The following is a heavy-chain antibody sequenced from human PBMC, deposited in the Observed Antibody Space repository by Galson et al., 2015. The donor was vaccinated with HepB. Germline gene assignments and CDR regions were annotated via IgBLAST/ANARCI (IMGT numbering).Heavy chain of an antibody. CDR1: GFTFSSYE. Sequence: SLRLSCAASGFTFSSYEMNWVRQAPGKGLEWVSYISSSGGTTYHADSVKGRFTISRDSAKNSLYLQMNSLRAEDTAVYYCARNGYGGSLDSWGQGTLVTVSS. CDR2: ISSSGGTT. CDR3: ARNGYGGSLDS. D-gene: IGHD4-23*01. J-gene: IGHJ4*02. V-gene: IGHV3-48*03.